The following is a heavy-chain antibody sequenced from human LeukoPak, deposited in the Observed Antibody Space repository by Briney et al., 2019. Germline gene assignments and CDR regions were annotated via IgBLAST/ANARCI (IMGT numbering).Heavy chain of an antibody. Sequence: PGGSLRLSCAASGFTFSSYWLSWVRQAPGKGLEWVANINQDGSEKYYVDSVKGRFTISRDNAKNSLYLQMNSLRAEDTAVYYCARAEYSSSFYFDIRGQGTMVTVSS. CDR1: GFTFSSYW. CDR3: ARAEYSSSFYFDI. V-gene: IGHV3-7*01. CDR2: INQDGSEK. D-gene: IGHD6-6*01. J-gene: IGHJ3*02.